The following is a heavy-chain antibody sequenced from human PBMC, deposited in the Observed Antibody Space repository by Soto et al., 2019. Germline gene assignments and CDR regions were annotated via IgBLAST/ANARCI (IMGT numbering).Heavy chain of an antibody. V-gene: IGHV3-73*01. CDR1: GFTFSGSA. Sequence: HPGGSLRLSCAASGFTFSGSAMHWVRQASGKGLEWVGRIRSKANSYATAYAASVKGRFTISRDDSKNTAYLQMNSLKTEDTAVCYCTRRAAAAAVVPYGMDVWGQGTTVTVSS. J-gene: IGHJ6*02. CDR2: IRSKANSYAT. CDR3: TRRAAAAAVVPYGMDV. D-gene: IGHD6-13*01.